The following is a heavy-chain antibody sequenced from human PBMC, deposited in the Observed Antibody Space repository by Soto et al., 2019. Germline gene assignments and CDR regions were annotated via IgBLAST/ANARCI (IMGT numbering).Heavy chain of an antibody. Sequence: PGGSLRLSCAASGFTFGSYAMSWVRLAPGKGLEWVSVAGPSGSSTFYADSVRGRFTISRDNVENTLYLQMNSLRVADTALYFCARTYFYDSTGYYRTFDSWGQGTLVTVSS. CDR3: ARTYFYDSTGYYRTFDS. CDR1: GFTFGSYA. V-gene: IGHV3-23*01. J-gene: IGHJ4*02. CDR2: AGPSGSST. D-gene: IGHD3-22*01.